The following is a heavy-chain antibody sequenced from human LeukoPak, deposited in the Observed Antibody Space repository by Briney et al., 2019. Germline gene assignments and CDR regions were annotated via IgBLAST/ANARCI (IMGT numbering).Heavy chain of an antibody. V-gene: IGHV6-1*01. CDR1: GDSVSGETTA. CDR2: TYYRSKWYS. Sequence: SQTLSLTCAISGDSVSGETTAWNWIRQSPSRGLEWLGSTYYRSKWYSDYAVFVKGRIIISSDTSKNQFSLQLNSVTPEDTAVYYCARGWGFDYWSQGSLVTVSS. D-gene: IGHD7-27*01. J-gene: IGHJ4*02. CDR3: ARGWGFDY.